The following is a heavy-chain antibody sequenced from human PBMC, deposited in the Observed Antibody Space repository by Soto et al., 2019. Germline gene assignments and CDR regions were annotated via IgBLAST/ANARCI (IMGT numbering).Heavy chain of an antibody. J-gene: IGHJ6*02. Sequence: ASVKVSCKASGYTFTSYYMHWVRQAPGQGLEWMGIINPSGGSTSYAQKFQGRVTMTRDTSTSTVYMELSSLRSEDTAVYYCARDLNGYSSSRYYYYYYGMDVWGQGTTVTVSS. D-gene: IGHD6-13*01. CDR1: GYTFTSYY. V-gene: IGHV1-46*01. CDR2: INPSGGST. CDR3: ARDLNGYSSSRYYYYYYGMDV.